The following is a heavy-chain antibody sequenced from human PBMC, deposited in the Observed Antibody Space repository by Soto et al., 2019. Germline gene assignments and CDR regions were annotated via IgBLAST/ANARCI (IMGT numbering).Heavy chain of an antibody. Sequence: QVQLVQSGAEVKKPGSSVKVSCKASGGTFSSYTISWVRQAPGQGLEWMGRIIPILGIANYAQKFQGRVTITADKSTSTAYMELSSLRSEDTAVYYSARDGNTDYYYYYMDVWGKGTTVTVSS. CDR3: ARDGNTDYYYYYMDV. V-gene: IGHV1-69*08. J-gene: IGHJ6*03. CDR1: GGTFSSYT. CDR2: IIPILGIA. D-gene: IGHD4-17*01.